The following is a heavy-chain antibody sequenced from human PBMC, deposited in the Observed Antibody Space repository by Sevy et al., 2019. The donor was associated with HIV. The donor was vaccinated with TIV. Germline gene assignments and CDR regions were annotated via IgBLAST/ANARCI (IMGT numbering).Heavy chain of an antibody. J-gene: IGHJ4*02. V-gene: IGHV3-74*01. CDR1: GFTFSNNR. D-gene: IGHD4-4*01. CDR3: ARDHHYSD. CDR2: IESDETT. Sequence: GGSLRLSCAASGFTFSNNRMHWVRQAPGKGLVWVSRIESDETTSYTDSVKGRFTISRDNAKNTLYLQMNSLKAEDSAVYHCARDHHYSDWGQGTLVTVSS.